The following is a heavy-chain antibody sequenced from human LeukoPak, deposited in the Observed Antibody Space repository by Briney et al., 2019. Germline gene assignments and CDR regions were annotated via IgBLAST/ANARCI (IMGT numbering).Heavy chain of an antibody. CDR2: IYHNGNT. J-gene: IGHJ4*02. V-gene: IGHV4-38-2*02. CDR1: GSSINSVYS. CDR3: ASYKTYYDSSGDPFDY. Sequence: PSETLSLTCTVFGSSINSVYSWGWIRQPPGKGLEWIGSIYHNGNTYYNSSLKSRVTISVHTSENQFSLKLSSVTAADTAVYYCASYKTYYDSSGDPFDYWGQGTLVTVSS. D-gene: IGHD3-22*01.